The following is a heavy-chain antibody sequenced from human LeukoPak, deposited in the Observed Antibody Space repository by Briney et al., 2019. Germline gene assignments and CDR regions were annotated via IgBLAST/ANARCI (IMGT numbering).Heavy chain of an antibody. D-gene: IGHD6-13*01. CDR3: ARGGISSWYYFDY. CDR1: GYTFTDSY. Sequence: ASLKVSCKASGYTFTDSYIHWVRQAPGQGLEWMGWISPKTGGTNSAQKFQGRVTVTRDASIRTVYMELSSLRSDDTAVYYCARGGISSWYYFDYWGQGTLVTVSS. CDR2: ISPKTGGT. J-gene: IGHJ4*02. V-gene: IGHV1-2*02.